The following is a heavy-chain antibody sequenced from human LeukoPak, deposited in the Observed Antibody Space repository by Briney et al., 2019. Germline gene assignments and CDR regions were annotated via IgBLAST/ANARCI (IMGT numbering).Heavy chain of an antibody. Sequence: PGGSLRLSCAASGFTVSSNYMSWVRQAPGKGLEWVAFIRFDGNHKEYADSVKGRFTISRDNSKNTLYLQMNSLRAEDTAVYYCAKAVTLARYFQHWGQGTLVTVSS. V-gene: IGHV3-30*02. CDR1: GFTVSSNY. CDR2: IRFDGNHK. D-gene: IGHD2-21*02. J-gene: IGHJ1*01. CDR3: AKAVTLARYFQH.